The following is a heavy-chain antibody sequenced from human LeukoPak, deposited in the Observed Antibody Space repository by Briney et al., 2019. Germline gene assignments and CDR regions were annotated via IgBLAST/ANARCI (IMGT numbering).Heavy chain of an antibody. J-gene: IGHJ4*02. Sequence: PGRSLRLSCAASGFTFSSYGMHWVRQAPGKGLEWVAVISYDGSSKYYADSVKGRFTISRDNSKNTLYLQMNSLRAEDTAVYYCARGVAVAGSNFDSWGQGTLVTVSS. CDR3: ARGVAVAGSNFDS. CDR1: GFTFSSYG. V-gene: IGHV3-30*03. D-gene: IGHD6-19*01. CDR2: ISYDGSSK.